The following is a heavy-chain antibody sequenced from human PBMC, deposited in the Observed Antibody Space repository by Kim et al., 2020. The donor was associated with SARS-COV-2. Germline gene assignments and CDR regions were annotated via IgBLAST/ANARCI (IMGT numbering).Heavy chain of an antibody. CDR2: ITPSGGST. CDR3: AQGSQAAY. D-gene: IGHD2-15*01. CDR1: GFIFSGHT. J-gene: IGHJ4*02. V-gene: IGHV3-23*01. Sequence: GGSLRLSCAASGFIFSGHTMTWVRQAPGKGLEWVSLITPSGGSTSYADSVKGRFTISRDNSKNTLFLQLNGLRAEDTAIYYCAQGSQAAYWGQGTLVTVSS.